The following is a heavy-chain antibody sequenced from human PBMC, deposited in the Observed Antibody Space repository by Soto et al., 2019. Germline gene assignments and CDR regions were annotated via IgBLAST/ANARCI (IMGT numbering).Heavy chain of an antibody. J-gene: IGHJ5*02. CDR2: INKDGSEI. CDR1: GFTFSNYW. V-gene: IGHV3-7*03. Sequence: EVQLVESGGGLVQPGGSLRLSCAASGFTFSNYWMSWVRQAPGKGLEWVAYINKDGSEIYYVDSVKGRFTISRDNTKNSLYLQMTSLRAEDTAVYYCATNGYYSGSTGAEGNWFDPWGQGTLVTVSS. D-gene: IGHD6-25*01. CDR3: ATNGYYSGSTGAEGNWFDP.